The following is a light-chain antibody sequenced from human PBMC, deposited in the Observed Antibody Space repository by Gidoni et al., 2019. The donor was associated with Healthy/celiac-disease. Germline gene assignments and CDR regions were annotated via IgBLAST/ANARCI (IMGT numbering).Light chain of an antibody. V-gene: IGLV3-21*03. CDR1: KLSTQS. CDR2: DDT. J-gene: IGLJ2*01. CDR3: QVWHSTLDPV. Sequence: SYVLTQPPSVSVAPGKTARIVCQGDKLSTQSAHWDQQKPGQAPVLVIYDDTDRPSGIPGRFSGSASGNKVILTISRVEAGDEADYFCQVWHSTLDPVFGGGTKLTVL.